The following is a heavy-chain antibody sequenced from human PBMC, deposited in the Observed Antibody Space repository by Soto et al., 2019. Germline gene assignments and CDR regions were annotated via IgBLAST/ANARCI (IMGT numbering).Heavy chain of an antibody. CDR3: AKDYALQWLVHSRILGYFDY. CDR1: GFTFSSYA. CDR2: ISGSGGST. J-gene: IGHJ4*02. Sequence: GRSLRLSCAASGFTFSSYAMSWVRQAPGKGLEWVSAISGSGGSTYYADSVKGRFTISRDNSKNTLYLQMNSLRAEDTAVYYCAKDYALQWLVHSRILGYFDYWGQGTLVTVSS. V-gene: IGHV3-23*01. D-gene: IGHD6-19*01.